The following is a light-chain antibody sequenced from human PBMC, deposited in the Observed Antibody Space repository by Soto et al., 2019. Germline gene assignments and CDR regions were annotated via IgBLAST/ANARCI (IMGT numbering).Light chain of an antibody. J-gene: IGKJ1*01. CDR2: DAS. CDR3: QQYNSYSWT. CDR1: QSISSW. V-gene: IGKV1-5*01. Sequence: DIQMTQSHSTLSASVGDRVTITCRASQSISSWLAWYQQKPGKAPKLLIYDASSLESGVPSRFSGSGSGTEFTLTISSLQPDDFATYYCQQYNSYSWTFGQGTKV.